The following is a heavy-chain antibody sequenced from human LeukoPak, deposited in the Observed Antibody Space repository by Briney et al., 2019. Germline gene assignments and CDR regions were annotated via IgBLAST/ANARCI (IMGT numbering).Heavy chain of an antibody. J-gene: IGHJ4*02. Sequence: PGGSLRLSCAASGFTFSTYGMHWVRQAPGKGLEWVAVISYDGNYKYYADSVKGRFTISRDNSKNTLYLQMNSLRAEDTAVYYCARGISSSQRSGLVYWGQGTLVTVSS. V-gene: IGHV3-30*03. CDR3: ARGISSSQRSGLVY. D-gene: IGHD6-13*01. CDR1: GFTFSTYG. CDR2: ISYDGNYK.